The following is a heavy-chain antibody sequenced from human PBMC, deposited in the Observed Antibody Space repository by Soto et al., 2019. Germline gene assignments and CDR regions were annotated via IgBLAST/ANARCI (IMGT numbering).Heavy chain of an antibody. V-gene: IGHV2-5*02. CDR2: IYWDDDK. Sequence: QITLKESGPTLVKPTQTLTLTCTFSGFSLTTRGVGVGWIRQPPGKALECLALIYWDDDKRYSPTLQSRLSITKDTSKNQVVLTMTNVDPVDTATDFCAHIPNYYQYDGFDPWGQGTLVSVSS. J-gene: IGHJ5*02. CDR3: AHIPNYYQYDGFDP. CDR1: GFSLTTRGVG. D-gene: IGHD3-16*01.